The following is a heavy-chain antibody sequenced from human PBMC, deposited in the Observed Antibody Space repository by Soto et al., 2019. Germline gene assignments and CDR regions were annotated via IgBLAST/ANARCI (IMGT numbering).Heavy chain of an antibody. J-gene: IGHJ4*01. Sequence: QVQLVESGGGVVQPGKSLRLSCAGSGFTFSSYGMDWVRQAPGKGLEWVAVISYDGSNKYYADSVKGRFTISRDHSKNTLCLQMRSLRADDAAVYNCAKERIGSGVRCAVDDWGHATLFTVS. CDR2: ISYDGSNK. CDR3: AKERIGSGVRCAVDD. V-gene: IGHV3-30*18. D-gene: IGHD3-10*01. CDR1: GFTFSSYG.